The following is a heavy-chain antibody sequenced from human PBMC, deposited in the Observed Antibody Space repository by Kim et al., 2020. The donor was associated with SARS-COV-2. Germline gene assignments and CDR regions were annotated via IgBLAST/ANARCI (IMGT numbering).Heavy chain of an antibody. V-gene: IGHV7-4-1*02. CDR3: ARDHSSGWSEYFQH. J-gene: IGHJ1*01. CDR1: GYTFTSYA. D-gene: IGHD6-19*01. Sequence: ASVKVSCKASGYTFTSYAMNWVRQAPGQGLEWMGWINTNTGNPTYAQGFTGRFVFSLDTSVSTAYLQISSLKAEDTAVYYCARDHSSGWSEYFQHWGQGTLVTVSS. CDR2: INTNTGNP.